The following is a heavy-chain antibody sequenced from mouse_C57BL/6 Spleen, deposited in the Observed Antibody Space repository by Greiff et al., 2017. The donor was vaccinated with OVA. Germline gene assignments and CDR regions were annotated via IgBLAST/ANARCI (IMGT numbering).Heavy chain of an antibody. D-gene: IGHD1-1*01. Sequence: EVKLVESGGGLVKPGGSLKLSCAASGFTFSDYGMHWVRQAPEKGLEWVAYISSGSSTIYYADTVKGRFTISRDNAKNTLFLQMTSLRSEDTAMYYCERIITTVVPYWGQGTLVTVSA. CDR3: ERIITTVVPY. V-gene: IGHV5-17*01. CDR1: GFTFSDYG. CDR2: ISSGSSTI. J-gene: IGHJ3*01.